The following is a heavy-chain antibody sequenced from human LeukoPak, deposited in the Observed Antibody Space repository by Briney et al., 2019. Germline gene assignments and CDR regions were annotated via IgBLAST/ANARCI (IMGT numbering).Heavy chain of an antibody. V-gene: IGHV3-49*04. CDR2: IRSKAYGGTT. J-gene: IGHJ5*02. CDR1: GFTFGDYG. CDR3: TRGRQTDH. Sequence: GGSLRLPCTASGFTFGDYGMNWVRQAPGKGLEWVGFIRSKAYGGTTEYAASVKGRFTISRDDSKSIAYLQLNSLKSEDTAVYYCTRGRQTDHWGQGTLVTVSS.